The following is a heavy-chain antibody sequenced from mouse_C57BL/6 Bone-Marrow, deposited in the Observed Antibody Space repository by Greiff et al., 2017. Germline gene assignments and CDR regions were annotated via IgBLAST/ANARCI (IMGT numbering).Heavy chain of an antibody. Sequence: QVQLQQSGAELARPGASVKLSCKASGYTFTSYGISWVKQRTGQGLEWIGEIYPRSGNTYHNEKFKGKATLTADKSSSTAYMELRSLTSEDSAVYFCARSSYYGSSRYYAMDYWGQGTSVTVSS. CDR1: GYTFTSYG. CDR2: IYPRSGNT. D-gene: IGHD1-1*01. J-gene: IGHJ4*01. CDR3: ARSSYYGSSRYYAMDY. V-gene: IGHV1-81*01.